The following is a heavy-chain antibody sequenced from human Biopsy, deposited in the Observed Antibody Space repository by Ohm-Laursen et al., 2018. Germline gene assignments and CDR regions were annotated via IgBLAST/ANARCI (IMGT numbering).Heavy chain of an antibody. CDR2: IIPLLGIT. V-gene: IGHV1-69*04. J-gene: IGHJ6*02. CDR1: GGIFSSYA. D-gene: IGHD2-2*02. Sequence: SSVKVSCKASGGIFSSYAMSWVRQAPGQGLEWMGRIIPLLGITNYAQKFQGRVTISADKSTSTSYMELSSLRSEDTAVYYCAREYPEGDVWGQGTTVTVSS. CDR3: AREYPEGDV.